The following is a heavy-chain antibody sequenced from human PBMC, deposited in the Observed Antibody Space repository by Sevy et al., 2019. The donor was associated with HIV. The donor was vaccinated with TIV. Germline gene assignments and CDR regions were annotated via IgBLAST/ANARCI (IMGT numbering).Heavy chain of an antibody. CDR2: IFPSGGS. CDR1: GGSIRSGRYY. V-gene: IGHV4-61*02. J-gene: IGHJ4*02. D-gene: IGHD5-12*01. CDR3: ARADGDGYNYGYFDS. Sequence: SETLSLTCTVSGGSIRSGRYYWTRIRQPAGKGLEWVGRIFPSGGSDFNPSMMSRVSMSIDTSKKQFSLRLTSVTAADTAIYYCARADGDGYNYGYFDSWGPGTLVTVSS.